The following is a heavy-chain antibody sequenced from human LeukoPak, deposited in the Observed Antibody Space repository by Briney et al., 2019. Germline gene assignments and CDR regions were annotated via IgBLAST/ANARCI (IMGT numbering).Heavy chain of an antibody. Sequence: GGSLRLSCPVSRLTPSSYSTTCDRHAPERGLEWVSSITGDGDGTSAADSVTGRFSISRDNSKSTLYLQMNSLRVEDTAVYYCAKAGLVRGGALDSWGQGTLVTVSS. D-gene: IGHD4/OR15-4a*01. V-gene: IGHV3-23*01. J-gene: IGHJ4*02. CDR2: ITGDGDGT. CDR1: RLTPSSYS. CDR3: AKAGLVRGGALDS.